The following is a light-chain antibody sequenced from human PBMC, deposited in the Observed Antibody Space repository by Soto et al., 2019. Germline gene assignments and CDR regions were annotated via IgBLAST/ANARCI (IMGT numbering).Light chain of an antibody. Sequence: DIQMTQSPSTLSSSLGDIVTVTCRASQSISSWLAWYQQKPGKAPKLLIYKASSLESGVPSRFSGSGSGTEFTLTISSLQPDDFATYYCQQYNSYSRTFGQGTKVDI. CDR2: KAS. V-gene: IGKV1-5*03. CDR1: QSISSW. CDR3: QQYNSYSRT. J-gene: IGKJ1*01.